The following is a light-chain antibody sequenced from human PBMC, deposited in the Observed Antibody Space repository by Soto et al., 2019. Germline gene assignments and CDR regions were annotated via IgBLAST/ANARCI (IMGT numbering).Light chain of an antibody. CDR3: QPPNSYPLP. V-gene: IGKV1-9*01. CDR2: AAS. J-gene: IGKJ4*01. Sequence: DSQLTQSLSFLSASVGDRVTITCRASHGISSYLAWYQQKPGTAPKLLIYAASTLQSGVPSRFSGSGSGTEFTLPISSLQPEDFATSYCQPPNSYPLPFGGGTKVDFK. CDR1: HGISSY.